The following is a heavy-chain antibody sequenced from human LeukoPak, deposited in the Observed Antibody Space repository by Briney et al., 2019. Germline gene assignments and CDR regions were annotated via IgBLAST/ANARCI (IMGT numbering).Heavy chain of an antibody. V-gene: IGHV3-21*01. D-gene: IGHD3-22*01. J-gene: IGHJ4*02. Sequence: GGSLRLSCAASGYTFSSYSMNWVRQAPGKGLEWVSYISSSGSYMYYADSVKGRFTISRDNAKNSLYLQMNSLRAEDTALYYCAREYDSSGYSNDYWGQGTLVTVSS. CDR2: ISSSGSYM. CDR3: AREYDSSGYSNDY. CDR1: GYTFSSYS.